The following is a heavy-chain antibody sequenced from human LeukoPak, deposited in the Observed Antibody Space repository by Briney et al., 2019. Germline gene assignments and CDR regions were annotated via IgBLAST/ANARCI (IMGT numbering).Heavy chain of an antibody. J-gene: IGHJ4*02. CDR2: IFSGGST. D-gene: IGHD2-2*01. V-gene: IGHV3-66*01. Sequence: GGTPRLSCAASGFTASSNYKRWVCQAPGKGVEWVSVIFSGGSTYYADSVKGRFTSSRDNSKNTLYLQMNSLRAEDTAVYYCARDSSRELDYWGQGTLVTVSS. CDR1: GFTASSNY. CDR3: ARDSSRELDY.